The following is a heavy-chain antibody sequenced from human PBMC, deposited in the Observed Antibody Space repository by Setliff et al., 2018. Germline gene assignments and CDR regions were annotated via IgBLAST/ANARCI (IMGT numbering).Heavy chain of an antibody. V-gene: IGHV1-69-2*01. CDR2: IDPRDDFT. J-gene: IGHJ4*02. CDR3: AIDYGPTGTPYH. CDR1: GGSFSDFY. D-gene: IGHD1-1*01. Sequence: ASVKVSCKASGGSFSDFYMHWARQVPGEGLEALGRIDPRDDFTVYAERFKDRLAITADTSTDTSYMEMSSLRFEDTAVYYCAIDYGPTGTPYHWGQGTQVTVSS.